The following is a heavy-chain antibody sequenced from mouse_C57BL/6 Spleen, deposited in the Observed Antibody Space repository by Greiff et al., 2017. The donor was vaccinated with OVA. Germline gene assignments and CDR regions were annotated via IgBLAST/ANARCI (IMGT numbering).Heavy chain of an antibody. J-gene: IGHJ3*01. CDR1: GYTFTSYW. Sequence: VQLQQPGAELVKPGASVKLSCKASGYTFTSYWMHWVKQRPGPGLEWIGMIHPNSGSTNYTEKFKSKATLTVDQSSSTAYMQLSSLTSEDAAVYYCASYYDYAWFAYWGQGTLVTVSA. V-gene: IGHV1-64*01. D-gene: IGHD2-4*01. CDR2: IHPNSGST. CDR3: ASYYDYAWFAY.